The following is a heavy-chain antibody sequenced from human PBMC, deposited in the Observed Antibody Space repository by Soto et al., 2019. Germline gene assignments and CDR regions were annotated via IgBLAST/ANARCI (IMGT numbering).Heavy chain of an antibody. Sequence: GGSLRLSCAASGFTFSNYGMHWVRQAPGKGLEWVAVVSYDGSNEYYADSVKGRFTISRDNSKNTLYLQMNSLRAEDTAVYYCAKNADFWGQGTLVTVSS. CDR2: VSYDGSNE. CDR1: GFTFSNYG. V-gene: IGHV3-30*18. CDR3: AKNADF. J-gene: IGHJ4*02.